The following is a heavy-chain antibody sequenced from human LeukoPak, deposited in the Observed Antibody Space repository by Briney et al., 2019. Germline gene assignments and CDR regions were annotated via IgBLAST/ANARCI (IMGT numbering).Heavy chain of an antibody. J-gene: IGHJ6*02. CDR2: ISSSSSTI. D-gene: IGHD6-19*01. CDR3: ARENVAGTDYYYGMDV. V-gene: IGHV3-48*01. CDR1: GFTFSSYS. Sequence: GGSLRLSCAASGFTFSSYSMNWVRQAPGKGLELVSYISSSSSTIYYADSVKSRFTISRDNAKNSLYLQMNSLRAEDTAVYYCARENVAGTDYYYGMDVWGQGTTVTVSS.